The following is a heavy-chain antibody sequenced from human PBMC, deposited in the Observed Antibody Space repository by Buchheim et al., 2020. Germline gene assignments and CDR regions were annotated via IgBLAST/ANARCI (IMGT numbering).Heavy chain of an antibody. V-gene: IGHV4-59*01. Sequence: QVQLQESGPGLVKPSETLSLTCTVSGGSISSYYWSWIRQPPGKGLEWIGYIYYSGSTNYNPSLQSRVTISVDTSKNQFSLKLSSVTAADTAVYYCARVFGRGMDVWGQGTT. CDR2: IYYSGST. CDR1: GGSISSYY. CDR3: ARVFGRGMDV. D-gene: IGHD2-15*01. J-gene: IGHJ6*02.